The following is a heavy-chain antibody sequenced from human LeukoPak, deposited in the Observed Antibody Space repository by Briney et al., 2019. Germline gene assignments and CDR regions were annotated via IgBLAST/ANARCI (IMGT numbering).Heavy chain of an antibody. V-gene: IGHV3-7*01. CDR2: IKQDGSEK. CDR3: ARSLGGQGY. Sequence: GGSLRLSCAASGFTFSYWMSWVRQAPGKGLEWVANIKQDGSEKYYVDSVKGRFTISRDNAKNSLSLQMNSLRAEDTAVYFCARSLGGQGYWGQGTLVTVSS. J-gene: IGHJ4*02. D-gene: IGHD3-16*01. CDR1: GFTFSYW.